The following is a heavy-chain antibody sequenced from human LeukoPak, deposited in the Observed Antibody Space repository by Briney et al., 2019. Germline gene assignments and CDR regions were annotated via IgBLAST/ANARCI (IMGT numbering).Heavy chain of an antibody. CDR2: INPDARTT. CDR3: ARGTALQDY. Sequence: GGSPRLSCAASGFAFSSYWMHWVRRPPGKGLVWVSHINPDARTTTYADSVKGRFTISRDNAQNTLYLQMNSLRAEDTAVYYCARGTALQDYWGQGTLVTASS. CDR1: GFAFSSYW. J-gene: IGHJ4*02. V-gene: IGHV3-74*01. D-gene: IGHD2/OR15-2a*01.